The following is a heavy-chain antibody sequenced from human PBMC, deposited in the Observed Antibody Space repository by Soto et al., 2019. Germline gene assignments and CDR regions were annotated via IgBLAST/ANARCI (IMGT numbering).Heavy chain of an antibody. Sequence: QMQLVQSGPEVKKPGTSVKVSCEASGFPFSSSVVQWVRQGRGQRLEWIGWIVVGSGHTKYAQKFQERVSITRDMSTSTAYMELTSLRSEDTAMYYCATPAYGDYWYFDLWGRGTLVTVSS. CDR1: GFPFSSSV. D-gene: IGHD4-17*01. CDR3: ATPAYGDYWYFDL. J-gene: IGHJ2*01. CDR2: IVVGSGHT. V-gene: IGHV1-58*01.